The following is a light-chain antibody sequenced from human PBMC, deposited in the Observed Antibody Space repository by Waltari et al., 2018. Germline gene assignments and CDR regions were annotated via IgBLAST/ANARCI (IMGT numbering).Light chain of an antibody. CDR2: EGN. CDR1: NSNVGSYNL. V-gene: IGLV2-23*03. J-gene: IGLJ2*01. CDR3: CSNVGSSVF. Sequence: QSALTQPASVSGSPGQSITISCTGFNSNVGSYNLVSWYQKHPGKAPKLLIYEGNRRPSGVSNSFSGSKSDNTASLTLSGLQAEDEADYYCCSNVGSSVFFGGGTKLTVL.